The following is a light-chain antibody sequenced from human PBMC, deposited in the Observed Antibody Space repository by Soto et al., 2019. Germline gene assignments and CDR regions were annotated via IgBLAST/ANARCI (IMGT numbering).Light chain of an antibody. CDR3: QQYDNWPYT. V-gene: IGKV3-15*01. CDR2: GAS. CDR1: QSVSSN. Sequence: EIVMTQSPGTLSVSPGERATLSCRASQSVSSNLAWYQQKPGQAPRLLISGASTRATGIPARFSGSGSGTEFTRTISSLQSEDFALYYCQQYDNWPYTFGQGTKLEIK. J-gene: IGKJ2*01.